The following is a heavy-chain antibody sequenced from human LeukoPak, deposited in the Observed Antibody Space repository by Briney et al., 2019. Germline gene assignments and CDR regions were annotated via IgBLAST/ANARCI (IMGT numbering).Heavy chain of an antibody. CDR2: ISYDGSNK. D-gene: IGHD1-26*01. J-gene: IGHJ4*02. CDR1: GFTFSSYA. Sequence: TGGSLRLSCAASGFTFSSYAVHWVRQAPGKGLEWVAVISYDGSNKYYADSVKGRFTISRDNPKNTLYLQMNSLRAEDTAVYYCAGDPLKWELPYYFDYWGQGTLVTVSS. V-gene: IGHV3-30*04. CDR3: AGDPLKWELPYYFDY.